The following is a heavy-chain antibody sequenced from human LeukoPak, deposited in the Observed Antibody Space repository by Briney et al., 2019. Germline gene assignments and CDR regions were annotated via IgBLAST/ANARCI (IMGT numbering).Heavy chain of an antibody. V-gene: IGHV3-74*01. Sequence: PGGSLRLSCAASGFTFSSYWMHWVRQAPGKGLVWVSRINSDGSSTSYADSVKGRFTISRDNSKNTLCLHMNSLRADDTAVYYCAKMFLKLGADYWGQGTLVTVSS. CDR2: INSDGSST. CDR1: GFTFSSYW. D-gene: IGHD7-27*01. J-gene: IGHJ4*02. CDR3: AKMFLKLGADY.